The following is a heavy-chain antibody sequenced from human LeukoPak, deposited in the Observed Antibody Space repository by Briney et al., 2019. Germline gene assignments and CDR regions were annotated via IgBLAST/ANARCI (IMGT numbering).Heavy chain of an antibody. CDR3: ARDQVFYYYMDV. V-gene: IGHV3-74*01. J-gene: IGHJ6*03. CDR2: INTDGSST. D-gene: IGHD1-14*01. CDR1: GFTFSSYW. Sequence: GGSLRLSRAASGFTFSSYWMHWVRQAPGKGLVWVSRINTDGSSTSYADSVKGRFTISRDNAKNTLYLQMNSLRAEDTAVYYCARDQVFYYYMDVWGKGTTVTVSS.